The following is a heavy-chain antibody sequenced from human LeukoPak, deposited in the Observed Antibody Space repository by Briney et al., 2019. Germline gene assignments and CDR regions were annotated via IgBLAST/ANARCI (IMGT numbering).Heavy chain of an antibody. J-gene: IGHJ4*02. Sequence: GGSLRLSCAASGFTFDNYVMIWVRHAPGKGLEWVSSISGAGSRTYYADSVEGRFTISRDNSKNTLSLQMNSLRAEDTAVYYCAKDRGAYDAFDHWGQGTLVTVSS. D-gene: IGHD3-22*01. CDR2: ISGAGSRT. CDR1: GFTFDNYV. V-gene: IGHV3-23*01. CDR3: AKDRGAYDAFDH.